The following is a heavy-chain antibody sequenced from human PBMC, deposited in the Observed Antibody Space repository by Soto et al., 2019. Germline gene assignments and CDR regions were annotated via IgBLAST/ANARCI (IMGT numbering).Heavy chain of an antibody. CDR3: ARDRGPWFGNLFPHGWLGP. Sequence: SETLSLTCTVSGDSVSSSDYYWSWIRQPPGKGLEWIGYTYYTGYTTYNPSLKSRVTILVEASKNQFSLTLNSVTAADTAVYYCARDRGPWFGNLFPHGWLGPWGQGILVT. D-gene: IGHD3-10*01. CDR1: GDSVSSSDYY. CDR2: TYYTGYT. J-gene: IGHJ5*02. V-gene: IGHV4-61*08.